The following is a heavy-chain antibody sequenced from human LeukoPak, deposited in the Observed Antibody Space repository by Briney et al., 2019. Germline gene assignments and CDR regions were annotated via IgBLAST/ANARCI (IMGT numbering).Heavy chain of an antibody. CDR3: ARDSDYGGNPQTG. CDR2: IWYGGSNK. Sequence: PGGSLRLSCAASGFTFSSYGMHWVRQAPGKGLEWVAVIWYGGSNKYYADSVKGRFTISRDNSKNTLYLQMNSLRAEDTAVYYCARDSDYGGNPQTGWGQGTLVTVSS. CDR1: GFTFSSYG. J-gene: IGHJ4*02. V-gene: IGHV3-33*01. D-gene: IGHD4-23*01.